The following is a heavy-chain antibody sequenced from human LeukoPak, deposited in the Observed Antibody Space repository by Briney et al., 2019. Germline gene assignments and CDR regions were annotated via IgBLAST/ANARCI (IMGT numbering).Heavy chain of an antibody. J-gene: IGHJ5*02. V-gene: IGHV4-39*01. CDR2: IYNRGST. CDR3: ARPLAASGKSDWFDP. D-gene: IGHD6-25*01. CDR1: GASISSHY. Sequence: SETLSLTCSVSGASISSHYWSWIRQPPGKGLEWVGSIYNRGSTYYNPSLKSRVTISVDTSKNQFSLKLSSVTAADTAVYYCARPLAASGKSDWFDPWGQGTLVTVSS.